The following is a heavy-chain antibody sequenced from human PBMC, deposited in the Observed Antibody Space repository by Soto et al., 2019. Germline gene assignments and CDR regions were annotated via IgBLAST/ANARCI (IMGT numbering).Heavy chain of an antibody. CDR3: AKRHVVDWLLLDD. V-gene: IGHV3-23*01. Sequence: SGGSLRLSCAASGFTFGSYAMSWVRQAPGKGLEWVSAISGSGGSTYYADSVKGRFTISRDNSKNTLYLQMNSLRAEDTALYYCAKRHVVDWLLLDDWGQGTLVTGSS. CDR2: ISGSGGST. J-gene: IGHJ4*02. D-gene: IGHD3-9*01. CDR1: GFTFGSYA.